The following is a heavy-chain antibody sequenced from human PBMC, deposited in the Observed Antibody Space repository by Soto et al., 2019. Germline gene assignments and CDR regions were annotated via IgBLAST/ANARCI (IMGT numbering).Heavy chain of an antibody. Sequence: GGSLRLSCSVSGFTISSYAMHWVRQAPGKGLEYVSSISINGGSTYYADSVKGRFTISRDNSKNTLNLQMSSLRPDDTAVYYCVKDRYVDYWGQGALVTVSS. CDR2: ISINGGST. J-gene: IGHJ4*02. CDR3: VKDRYVDY. CDR1: GFTISSYA. V-gene: IGHV3-64D*08.